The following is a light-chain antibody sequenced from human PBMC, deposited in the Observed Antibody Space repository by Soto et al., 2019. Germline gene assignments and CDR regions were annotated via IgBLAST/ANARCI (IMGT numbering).Light chain of an antibody. CDR3: QQYGNSPPLT. J-gene: IGKJ4*01. CDR1: QSVSSY. CDR2: DAS. Sequence: RVFTESGRSVFRWPGEKGIHSCGVIQSVSSYLAWYQQKPGQAPRLLLYDASNRATGIPARFSGSGSGTDFTLTISRLEPADFALYYCQQYGNSPPLTVGGGTKVDIK. V-gene: IGKV3-20*01.